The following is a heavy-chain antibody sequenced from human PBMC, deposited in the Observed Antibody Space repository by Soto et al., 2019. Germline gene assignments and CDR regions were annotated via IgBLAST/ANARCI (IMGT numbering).Heavy chain of an antibody. D-gene: IGHD3-22*01. CDR2: ISYDGSNK. CDR1: GFTFSSYA. CDR3: AREHTMIVVVISLYYGMDV. J-gene: IGHJ6*02. Sequence: PGGSLRLSCAASGFTFSSYAMHWVRQAPGKGLEWVAVISYDGSNKYYADSVKGRFTISRDNSKNTLYLQMNSLRAEDTAVYYCAREHTMIVVVISLYYGMDVWGQGTTVTVSS. V-gene: IGHV3-30-3*01.